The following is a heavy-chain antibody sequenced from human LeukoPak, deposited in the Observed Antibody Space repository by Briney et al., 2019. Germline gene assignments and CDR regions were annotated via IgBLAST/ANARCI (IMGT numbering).Heavy chain of an antibody. V-gene: IGHV4-4*07. CDR3: ARLFYYGSGTQGYYFDY. J-gene: IGHJ4*02. Sequence: SETLSLTCSVSGGSISSYYWTWIRQPAGKGLEWIGRIYTTGSTSYNPSLRSRVTMSVDTSKNQFSLKLSSVTAADTAVYYCARLFYYGSGTQGYYFDYWGQGTLVTVSS. CDR1: GGSISSYY. CDR2: IYTTGST. D-gene: IGHD3-10*01.